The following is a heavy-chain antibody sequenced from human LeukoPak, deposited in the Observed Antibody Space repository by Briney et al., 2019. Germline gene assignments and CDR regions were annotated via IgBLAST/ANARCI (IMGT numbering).Heavy chain of an antibody. CDR1: GFTFNTYA. CDR3: AKDMVGARRYYGMDV. V-gene: IGHV3-23*01. D-gene: IGHD1-26*01. J-gene: IGHJ6*02. Sequence: GGSLRLSCAASGFTFNTYAMTWVRQAPGKGLEWVSAIGDSGDGAAYAHSVKGRFTISRDNAKNSLYLQMNSLRAEDTALYYCAKDMVGARRYYGMDVWGQGTTVTVSS. CDR2: IGDSGDGA.